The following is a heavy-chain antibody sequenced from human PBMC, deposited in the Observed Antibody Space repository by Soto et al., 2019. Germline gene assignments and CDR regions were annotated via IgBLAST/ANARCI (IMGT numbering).Heavy chain of an antibody. J-gene: IGHJ4*02. CDR2: IYYSGST. CDR3: AGGSSGWPPRLYY. V-gene: IGHV4-59*01. CDR1: GDSISSYY. Sequence: QVQLQESGPGLVKPSETLSLNCTVSGDSISSYYWSWIRQSPGKGLEWIGFIYYSGSTNYKPSIKSRVTISVDTSKDQVSLKLSSVTAADRAVYYCAGGSSGWPPRLYYWGQGTLVTVSA. D-gene: IGHD6-19*01.